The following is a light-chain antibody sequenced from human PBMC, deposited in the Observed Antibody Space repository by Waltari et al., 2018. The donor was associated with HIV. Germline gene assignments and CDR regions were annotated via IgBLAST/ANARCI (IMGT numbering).Light chain of an antibody. Sequence: DLVMTQSPDSLVVSLGERATINCKSSQSVLYSSNNKNYLAWYQQKPGQPPKLLIYWASTRESGVPDRFSGSGSGTDFTLTISSLQAEDVAVYYCQQYYSTPTFGQGTKVEIK. J-gene: IGKJ1*01. CDR3: QQYYSTPT. CDR1: QSVLYSSNNKNY. CDR2: WAS. V-gene: IGKV4-1*01.